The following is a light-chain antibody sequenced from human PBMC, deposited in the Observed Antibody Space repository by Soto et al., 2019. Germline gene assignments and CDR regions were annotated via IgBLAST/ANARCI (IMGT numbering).Light chain of an antibody. CDR1: QDINKW. CDR3: QQYNSYSWS. Sequence: IQMTQSPSTLSASVGDRVTITCRASQDINKWLAWYQQKPGTAPKLLISKASILESGVPSRFSGSGSGTDYTLIISSLQPDDFATYFCQQYNSYSWSFGQGTKVDI. V-gene: IGKV1-5*03. J-gene: IGKJ1*01. CDR2: KAS.